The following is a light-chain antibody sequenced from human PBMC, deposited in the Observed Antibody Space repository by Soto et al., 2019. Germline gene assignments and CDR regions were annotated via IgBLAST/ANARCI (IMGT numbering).Light chain of an antibody. Sequence: DIQMTQSPSSLSASVGDRVTITCRASQSISGWLNWYQQKPGEAPKLLIYDASSLESGVPSSFSGSGSGTEFTLSISSLQPEDFATYYCLQHNSYPVTFGQGTKVDIK. CDR2: DAS. V-gene: IGKV1-5*01. CDR3: LQHNSYPVT. CDR1: QSISGW. J-gene: IGKJ1*01.